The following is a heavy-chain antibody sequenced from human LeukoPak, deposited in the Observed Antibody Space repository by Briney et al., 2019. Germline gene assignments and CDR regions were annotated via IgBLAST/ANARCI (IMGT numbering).Heavy chain of an antibody. CDR3: ARGDDSSFSY. CDR1: GGSISSYY. CDR2: VYSSGST. J-gene: IGHJ4*02. Sequence: KPSETLSLTCTVSGGSISSYYWSWIRQPPGKGLEWIGYVYSSGSTNYNPSLKSRVTISVDTSKNQFSLKLSSVTAADTAVYYCARGDDSSFSYWGQGTLVTVSS. D-gene: IGHD6-6*01. V-gene: IGHV4-59*01.